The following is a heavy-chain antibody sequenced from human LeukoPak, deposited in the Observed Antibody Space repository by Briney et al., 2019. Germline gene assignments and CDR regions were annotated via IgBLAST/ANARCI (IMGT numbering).Heavy chain of an antibody. J-gene: IGHJ4*02. CDR3: ASGAVLRYFDWQYYFDY. CDR2: IIPIFGTA. Sequence: SVKVSCKASGGTFSSYAISWVRQAPGQGLEWMGGIIPIFGTANYAQKFQGRVTITADESTSTAYMELSSLRSEDTAVYYCASGAVLRYFDWQYYFDYWGQGTLVTVSS. V-gene: IGHV1-69*13. CDR1: GGTFSSYA. D-gene: IGHD3-9*01.